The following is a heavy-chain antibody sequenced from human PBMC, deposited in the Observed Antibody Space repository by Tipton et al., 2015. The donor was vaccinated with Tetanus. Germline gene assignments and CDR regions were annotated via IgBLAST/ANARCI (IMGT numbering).Heavy chain of an antibody. Sequence: QLVQSGPEVKKPGASLKVSCKASGYSSIGYYIHWVRQAPGQGLEWMGWITPHTGGTKYAQKFQGRVTITADESTSTAYMELSSLRSEDTAVYYCARERGNRANAFDVWGPGTKVTVSS. CDR3: ARERGNRANAFDV. CDR1: GYSSIGYY. CDR2: ITPHTGGT. D-gene: IGHD3-16*01. V-gene: IGHV1-2*02. J-gene: IGHJ3*01.